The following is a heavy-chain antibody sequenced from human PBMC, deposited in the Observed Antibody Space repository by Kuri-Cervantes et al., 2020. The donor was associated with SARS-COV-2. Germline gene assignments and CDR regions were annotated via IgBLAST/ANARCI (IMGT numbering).Heavy chain of an antibody. D-gene: IGHD1-1*01. CDR3: VRDGDHWNFDY. CDR2: ISYDGSIK. J-gene: IGHJ4*02. CDR1: EFTFSSYT. Sequence: GGSLRLSCAASEFTFSSYTMHWVRQAPGKGLEWVAVISYDGSIKYYADSVKGRFTISRDNSKNMLFLQMNSLRAEDTAVYYCVRDGDHWNFDYWGQGTLVTVSS. V-gene: IGHV3-30*07.